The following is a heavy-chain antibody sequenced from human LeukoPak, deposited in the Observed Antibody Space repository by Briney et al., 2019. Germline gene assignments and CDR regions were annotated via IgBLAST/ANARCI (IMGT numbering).Heavy chain of an antibody. Sequence: ASVKVSCKASGYTFTSYDINWVRQATGQGLEWMGWMNPNSGNTGYAQKFQGRVTITADKSTSTAYMELSSLRSEDTAVYYCARVSGRILDYWGQGTLVTVSS. CDR1: GYTFTSYD. CDR3: ARVSGRILDY. D-gene: IGHD5-12*01. CDR2: MNPNSGNT. V-gene: IGHV1-8*01. J-gene: IGHJ4*02.